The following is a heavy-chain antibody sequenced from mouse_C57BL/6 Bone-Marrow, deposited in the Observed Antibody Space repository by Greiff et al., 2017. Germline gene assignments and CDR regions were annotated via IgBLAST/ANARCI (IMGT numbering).Heavy chain of an antibody. CDR2: IDPADGAT. CDR3: SQFSYYSGSPAWFAY. D-gene: IGHD1-1*01. Sequence: VQLQQSGAELVKPGASVKLSCTASGFNIKDYYMHWVKQRTEQGLEWIGRIDPADGATKYAPKFQGKATITAYPSSNTASLQLRSLTSDDTAVYYCSQFSYYSGSPAWFAYWGQGTLVTVSA. V-gene: IGHV14-2*01. J-gene: IGHJ3*01. CDR1: GFNIKDYY.